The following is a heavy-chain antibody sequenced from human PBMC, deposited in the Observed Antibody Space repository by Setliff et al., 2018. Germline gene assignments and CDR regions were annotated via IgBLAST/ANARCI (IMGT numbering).Heavy chain of an antibody. D-gene: IGHD6-13*01. Sequence: ASVKVSCKASGYTFIRYYMYWVRQAPGQGPAWMGTINPGGGSTSYAERFQDRITLTRNTSTSTIYMEMSSLTSEDTAMYYCARASDAAAGRKGVLDHWGQGTLVTVSS. CDR3: ARASDAAAGRKGVLDH. V-gene: IGHV1-46*01. CDR1: GYTFIRYY. J-gene: IGHJ4*02. CDR2: INPGGGST.